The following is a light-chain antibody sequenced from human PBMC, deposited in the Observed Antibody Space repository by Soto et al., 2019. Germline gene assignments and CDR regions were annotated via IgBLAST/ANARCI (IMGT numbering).Light chain of an antibody. CDR2: GAS. Sequence: EIVLTQSPGTLSLSPGERATLSCRASQSVNSNYLAWYQRKPGQAPRLLIYGASNRATDIPYRFSASGSGTDFTLTITRLEPEYFAVYYCQQYDSSPPTFGQGTKVEIK. CDR1: QSVNSNY. V-gene: IGKV3-20*01. J-gene: IGKJ1*01. CDR3: QQYDSSPPT.